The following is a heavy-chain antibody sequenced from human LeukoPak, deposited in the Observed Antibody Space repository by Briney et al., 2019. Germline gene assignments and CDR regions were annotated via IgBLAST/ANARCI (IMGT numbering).Heavy chain of an antibody. J-gene: IGHJ4*02. V-gene: IGHV4-30-4*01. D-gene: IGHD2-21*02. CDR2: IYYSGST. Sequence: SQTLSLTCTVSGGSISSGGYYWSWIRQPPGKGLEWIGYIYYSGSTYYNPSLKSRVTISVDTSKNQFSLKLSSVTAADTAVYYCARALLTGGDCYLDYWGQGTLVTVSS. CDR1: GGSISSGGYY. CDR3: ARALLTGGDCYLDY.